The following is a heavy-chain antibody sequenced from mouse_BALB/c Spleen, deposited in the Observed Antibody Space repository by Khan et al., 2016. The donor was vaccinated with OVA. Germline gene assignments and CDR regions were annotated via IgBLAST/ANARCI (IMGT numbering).Heavy chain of an antibody. D-gene: IGHD3-3*01. Sequence: QVQLKQSGPELVKPGASLKVSCKASGYTFTDYVIGWVMQRTSQGLEWIGDIFPGSGNTYYNENFKDKATLTADKSSNTAYMQLSSLTTEDSAVYFGAREGDTVFAYWGQGTLVTVSA. J-gene: IGHJ3*01. CDR3: AREGDTVFAY. CDR2: IFPGSGNT. V-gene: IGHV1-77*01. CDR1: GYTFTDYV.